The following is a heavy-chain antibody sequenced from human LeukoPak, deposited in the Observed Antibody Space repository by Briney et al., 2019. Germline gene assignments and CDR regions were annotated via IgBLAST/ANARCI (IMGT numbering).Heavy chain of an antibody. V-gene: IGHV1-18*01. CDR2: ISAYNGYT. CDR1: GYTFTSQG. Sequence: GASVKVSCKASGYTFTSQGISWVRQAPGQGLEWMGWISAYNGYTNYEQKLQGRVTMTTDTSTSTAYMELSRLRSDDTAVYYCARDRIIKGCSGGSCYSRIDYWGQGTLVTVSS. J-gene: IGHJ4*02. D-gene: IGHD2-15*01. CDR3: ARDRIIKGCSGGSCYSRIDY.